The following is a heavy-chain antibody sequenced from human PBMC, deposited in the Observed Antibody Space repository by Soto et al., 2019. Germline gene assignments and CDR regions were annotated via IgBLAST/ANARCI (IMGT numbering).Heavy chain of an antibody. J-gene: IGHJ4*02. D-gene: IGHD3-10*01. CDR1: GYTFITYG. CDR3: ARGGEKFDY. V-gene: IGHV1-18*01. Sequence: VKVSCKASGYTFITYGLSWVRQAPGQGFEWMGWISTFNGNTNYAQKFQGRVTMTTDTSTSTAYMELRSLGSDDTAVYYCARGGEKFDYWGQGALVTVSS. CDR2: ISTFNGNT.